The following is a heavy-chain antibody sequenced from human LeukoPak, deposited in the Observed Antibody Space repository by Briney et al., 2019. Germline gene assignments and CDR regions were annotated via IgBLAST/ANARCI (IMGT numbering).Heavy chain of an antibody. J-gene: IGHJ4*02. D-gene: IGHD3-16*01. CDR1: GFTFSSYA. CDR2: IKQDGSEK. V-gene: IGHV3-7*01. CDR3: ARGWGSFFDY. Sequence: PGGSLRLSCAASGFTFSSYAMSWVRQAPGKGLEWVANIKQDGSEKYYVDSVKGRFTISRDNAKNSLYLQMNSLRAEDTAVYYCARGWGSFFDYWGQGTLVTVSS.